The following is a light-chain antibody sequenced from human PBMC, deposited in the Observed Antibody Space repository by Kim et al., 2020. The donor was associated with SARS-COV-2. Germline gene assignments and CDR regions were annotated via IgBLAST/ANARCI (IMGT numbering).Light chain of an antibody. CDR1: QSVSSSY. CDR3: QQYGSSPCT. Sequence: EVVLMQSPGTLSLSPGERATLSCRASQSVSSSYLAWYQQKPGQAPRLLIYDASSRATGIPDRFSGSGSGTDFTLTISRLEPEDLAVYYCQQYGSSPCTFGQGTKVDIK. V-gene: IGKV3-20*01. J-gene: IGKJ1*01. CDR2: DAS.